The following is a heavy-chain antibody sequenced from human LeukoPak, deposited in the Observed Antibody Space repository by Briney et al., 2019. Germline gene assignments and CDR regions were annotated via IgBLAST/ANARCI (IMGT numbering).Heavy chain of an antibody. CDR3: AVDYYGSGSYYFGNWFDP. Sequence: RLGESLKISCKGSGYSFTSYWISWVRQMPGKGLKWMRRIDPSDSYTNYSPSFQGHVTISADKSISTAYLQWSSLKASDTAMYYCAVDYYGSGSYYFGNWFDPWGQGTLVTVSS. J-gene: IGHJ5*02. D-gene: IGHD3-10*01. CDR2: IDPSDSYT. CDR1: GYSFTSYW. V-gene: IGHV5-10-1*01.